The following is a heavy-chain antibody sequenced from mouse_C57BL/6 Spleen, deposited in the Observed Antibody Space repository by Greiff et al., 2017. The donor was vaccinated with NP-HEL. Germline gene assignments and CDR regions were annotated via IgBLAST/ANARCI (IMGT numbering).Heavy chain of an antibody. D-gene: IGHD6-1*01. CDR2: IHPNSGST. CDR3: ARGLARTLWYFDV. J-gene: IGHJ1*03. CDR1: GYTFTSYW. V-gene: IGHV1-64*01. Sequence: VQLQQPGAELVKPGASVKLSCKASGYTFTSYWMHWVKQRPGQGLEWIGMIHPNSGSTNYNEKFKSKATLTVDKSSSTAYMQLSSLTSEDSAVYYCARGLARTLWYFDVWGTGTTVTVSS.